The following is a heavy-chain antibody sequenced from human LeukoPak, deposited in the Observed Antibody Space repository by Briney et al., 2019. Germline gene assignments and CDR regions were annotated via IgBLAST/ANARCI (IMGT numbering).Heavy chain of an antibody. V-gene: IGHV3-48*04. CDR2: ISSSGSMI. J-gene: IGHJ4*02. CDR3: AGLQQLAFDY. D-gene: IGHD1-1*01. CDR1: GFTFSSYS. Sequence: GGSLRLSCAASGFTFSSYSMNWVRQAPGKGLEWVSYISSSGSMIYYAESVRGRFTISRDNAKNSLSLQLNSLRADDTAVYYCAGLQQLAFDYWGQGTPVTVSS.